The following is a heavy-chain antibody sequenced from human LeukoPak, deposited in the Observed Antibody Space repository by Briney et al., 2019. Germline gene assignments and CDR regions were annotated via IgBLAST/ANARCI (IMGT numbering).Heavy chain of an antibody. CDR2: IDPDGSTT. Sequence: GGSLRLSCAASGFTLSSYWMHWVRQAPGEGLVWVSRIDPDGSTTNYADSVKGRFTTSRDNAKNTLYLQMNSLRDEDTAVYYCARDPTMSGYFQHWGQGTLVTVSS. CDR3: ARDPTMSGYFQH. D-gene: IGHD3-22*01. J-gene: IGHJ1*01. CDR1: GFTLSSYW. V-gene: IGHV3-74*01.